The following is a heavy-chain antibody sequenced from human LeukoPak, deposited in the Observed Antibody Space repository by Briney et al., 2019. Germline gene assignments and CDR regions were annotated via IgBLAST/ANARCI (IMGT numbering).Heavy chain of an antibody. CDR2: IDPSDSYT. V-gene: IGHV5-10-1*01. D-gene: IGHD3-10*01. J-gene: IGHJ4*02. Sequence: GESLKISCKGSGYSFTSYWISWVRQMPRKGLEWMVRIDPSDSYTNYSPSFQGHVTISADKSISTAYLQWSSLKASDTAMYYCARHIWGSGSYYDYWGQGTLVTVSS. CDR3: ARHIWGSGSYYDY. CDR1: GYSFTSYW.